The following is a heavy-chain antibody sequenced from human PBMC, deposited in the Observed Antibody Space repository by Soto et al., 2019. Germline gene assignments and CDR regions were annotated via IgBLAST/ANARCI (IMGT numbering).Heavy chain of an antibody. CDR3: ARDLAGQYYFDY. CDR2: ISSGGST. CDR1: GFTVSSNY. V-gene: IGHV3-53*04. D-gene: IGHD6-19*01. Sequence: EVQLVESGGGLVQPGGSPRLSCAASGFTVSSNYMSWVRQAPGKGLEWVSVISSGGSTYYADSVKGRFTISRHNSKNTLYLQMNSMRAEDTAVYYCARDLAGQYYFDYWGQGTLVTVSS. J-gene: IGHJ4*02.